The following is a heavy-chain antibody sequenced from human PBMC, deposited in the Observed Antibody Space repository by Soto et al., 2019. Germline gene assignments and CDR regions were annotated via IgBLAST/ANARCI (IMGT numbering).Heavy chain of an antibody. Sequence: EVRLVEAGGGLMQPGGSLRLSCAGSGFTVSRSYMNWVRQAPGKGLEWLSIIYSGGSTKYADSVKDRFTISRDTSKNTVYLHMVRLRAEDTAVYYCARDSPEYGTGSPLESWGQGTLVTVSS. CDR3: ARDSPEYGTGSPLES. CDR2: IYSGGST. J-gene: IGHJ4*02. V-gene: IGHV3-53*01. CDR1: GFTVSRSY. D-gene: IGHD3-10*01.